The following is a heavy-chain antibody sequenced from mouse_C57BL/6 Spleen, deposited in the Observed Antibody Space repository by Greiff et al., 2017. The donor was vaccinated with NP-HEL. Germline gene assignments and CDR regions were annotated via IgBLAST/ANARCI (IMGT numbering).Heavy chain of an antibody. D-gene: IGHD2-4*01. Sequence: VQLKESGPGLVKPSQSLSLTCSVTGYSITSGYYWNWIRQFPGNKLEWMGYISYDGSNNYNPSLKNRITITRDTSKNQFFLKLNSVTTEDTATYYCARGDYDYDDVLDYWGQGTTLTVSS. CDR3: ARGDYDYDDVLDY. CDR1: GYSITSGYY. J-gene: IGHJ2*01. V-gene: IGHV3-6*01. CDR2: ISYDGSN.